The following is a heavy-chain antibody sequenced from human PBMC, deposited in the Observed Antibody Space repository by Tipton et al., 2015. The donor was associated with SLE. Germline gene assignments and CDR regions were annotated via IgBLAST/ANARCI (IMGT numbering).Heavy chain of an antibody. Sequence: TLSLTCAVSGGSISSGDYSWSRHRQATGKGLEGIGYFFQSGRNKYNPSLQSRVTISIDGSKNQFSLMLPSVTAADTAVYYCARAKLATDPLYFYYGMDVWGQGTTVTVSS. V-gene: IGHV4-30-2*01. J-gene: IGHJ6*02. CDR2: FFQSGRN. CDR1: GGSISSGDYS. D-gene: IGHD5-12*01. CDR3: ARAKLATDPLYFYYGMDV.